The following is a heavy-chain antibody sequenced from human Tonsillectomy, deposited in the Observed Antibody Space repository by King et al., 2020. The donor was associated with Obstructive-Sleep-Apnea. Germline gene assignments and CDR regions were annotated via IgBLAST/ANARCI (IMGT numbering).Heavy chain of an antibody. J-gene: IGHJ2*01. CDR3: ARRGGTGDSWYFDL. Sequence: QLVQSGAEVKKPGESLKISCKGSGYRFSNYWIGWVRQMPGKGLEWMGIIYPGDSDTRDSPPFQGQATISADKSISTAYLQGSSLKASDTAMYYCARRGGTGDSWYFDLWGRGTLVTVSS. V-gene: IGHV5-51*01. CDR2: IYPGDSDT. D-gene: IGHD7-27*01. CDR1: GYRFSNYW.